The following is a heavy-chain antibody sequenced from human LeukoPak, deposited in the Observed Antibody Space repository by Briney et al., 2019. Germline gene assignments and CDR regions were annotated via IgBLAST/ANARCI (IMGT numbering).Heavy chain of an antibody. CDR2: IWYDGSNK. Sequence: GRSLRLSCAASGFTFSSYGMHWVRQAPGKGLEWVAVIWYDGSNKYYADSVKGRFTISRDNSKNTLYLQMNSLRAEDTAVYYCAKDPGGLAYYFDYWGQGTLVTVSS. J-gene: IGHJ4*02. CDR3: AKDPGGLAYYFDY. D-gene: IGHD3-10*01. CDR1: GFTFSSYG. V-gene: IGHV3-33*06.